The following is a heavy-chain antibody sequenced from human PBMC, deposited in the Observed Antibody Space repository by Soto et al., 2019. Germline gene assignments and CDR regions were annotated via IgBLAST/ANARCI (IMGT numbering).Heavy chain of an antibody. CDR2: ISGSGGST. D-gene: IGHD6-13*01. V-gene: IGHV3-23*01. CDR1: GFTFSSYA. CDR3: AKGGVYEYYFDY. Sequence: GGSLRLSCAASGFTFSSYAMSWVRQAPGKGLEWVSGISGSGGSTYYADSVKGRFTISRDNSKNTLYLQMNSLRAEDTAVYYCAKGGVYEYYFDYWGQGTLVTVSS. J-gene: IGHJ4*02.